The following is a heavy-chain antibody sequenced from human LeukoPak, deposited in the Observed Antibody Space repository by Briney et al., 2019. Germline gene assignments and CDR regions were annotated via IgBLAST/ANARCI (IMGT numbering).Heavy chain of an antibody. J-gene: IGHJ6*03. V-gene: IGHV4-34*01. D-gene: IGHD3-10*02. CDR3: ASRLTMLGVGYMDV. Sequence: SETLSLTCAVYGGSFSGYYWSWIRQPPGRGLEWIGEINHSGSTNYNPSLKSRVTISVDTSKNQFSLKLSSVTAADAAVYYCASRLTMLGVGYMDVWGKGTTVTVSS. CDR1: GGSFSGYY. CDR2: INHSGST.